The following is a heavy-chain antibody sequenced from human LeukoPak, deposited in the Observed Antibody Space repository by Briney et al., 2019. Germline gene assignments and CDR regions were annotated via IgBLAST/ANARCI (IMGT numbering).Heavy chain of an antibody. V-gene: IGHV3-23*01. CDR3: AKVNLGRLLSRDYFDY. D-gene: IGHD2-21*02. CDR1: GFTFSNYA. Sequence: GGSLRLSCAASGFTFSNYAMSWVRQAPGKGLEWVSAISGSGGSTYYADSVKGRFTISRDNSKNTLYLQMNSLRAEDTAVYYCAKVNLGRLLSRDYFDYWGQGTLVTVSS. J-gene: IGHJ4*02. CDR2: ISGSGGST.